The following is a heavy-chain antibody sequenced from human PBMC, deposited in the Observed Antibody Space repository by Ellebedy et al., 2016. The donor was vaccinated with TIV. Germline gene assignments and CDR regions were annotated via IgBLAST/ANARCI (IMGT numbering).Heavy chain of an antibody. CDR1: GGSISSYY. V-gene: IGHV4-59*08. D-gene: IGHD3-10*01. CDR3: ARAGSGMDV. J-gene: IGHJ6*02. Sequence: SETLSLXXTVSGGSISSYYWSWIRQPPGKGLEWIGYIYYSGSTNYNPSLKSRVTISVDTSKNQFSLKLSSVTAADTAVYYCARAGSGMDVWGQGTTVTVSS. CDR2: IYYSGST.